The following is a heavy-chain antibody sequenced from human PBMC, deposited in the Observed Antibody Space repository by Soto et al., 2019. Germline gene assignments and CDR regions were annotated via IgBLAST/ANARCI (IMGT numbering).Heavy chain of an antibody. CDR3: VSQRTSVLTQAYFDY. CDR1: VGSVSNSNYY. D-gene: IGHD2-8*01. CDR2: VYYRGRS. V-gene: IGHV4-39*01. Sequence: KVSETLSLTCTVSVGSVSNSNYYWGWIRQSPGKGLEWIGSVYYRGRSYSKSSVKSRVTISVDTSKNQFSLNLNSVTASDTAVYYCVSQRTSVLTQAYFDYWGPGALVTVSS. J-gene: IGHJ4*02.